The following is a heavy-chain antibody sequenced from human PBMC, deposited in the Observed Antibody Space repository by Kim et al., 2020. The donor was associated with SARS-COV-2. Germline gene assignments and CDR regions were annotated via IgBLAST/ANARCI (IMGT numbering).Heavy chain of an antibody. Sequence: ASVKVSCKASGYTFTSYGISWVRQAPGQGLEWMGWISAYNGNTNYAQKLQGRVTMTTDTSTSTAYMELRSLRSDDTAVYYCARAHLYYYDSSGSHFDYWGQGTLVTVSS. CDR2: ISAYNGNT. CDR3: ARAHLYYYDSSGSHFDY. V-gene: IGHV1-18*01. J-gene: IGHJ4*02. D-gene: IGHD3-22*01. CDR1: GYTFTSYG.